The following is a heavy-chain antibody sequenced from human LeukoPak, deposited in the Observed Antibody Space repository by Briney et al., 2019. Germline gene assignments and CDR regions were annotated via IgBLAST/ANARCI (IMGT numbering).Heavy chain of an antibody. CDR3: ASTDSTSSGYFDN. CDR2: INQDGSVE. D-gene: IGHD6-6*01. Sequence: PGGSLRLSCAASGFTFSGRWMSWVRQAPGKGLEWVANINQDGSVEKYVDSVKGRFTISRDNAKDSLYLQMNSLKAEDTAVYYCASTDSTSSGYFDNWGQGTLVTVSS. J-gene: IGHJ4*02. CDR1: GFTFSGRW. V-gene: IGHV3-7*01.